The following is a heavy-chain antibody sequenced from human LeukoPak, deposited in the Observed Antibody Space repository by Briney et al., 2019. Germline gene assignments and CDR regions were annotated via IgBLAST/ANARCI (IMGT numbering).Heavy chain of an antibody. J-gene: IGHJ6*03. CDR1: GFIFRSYA. CDR2: ISSSSSYI. D-gene: IGHD3-10*01. Sequence: GGSLRLSCAASGFIFRSYAMSWVRQAPGKGLEWVSSISSSSSYIYYADSVKGRFTISRDNAKNSLYLQMDSLRAEDTAVYYCARDEYGSGSYYSYYYYYMDVWGKGTTVTVSS. CDR3: ARDEYGSGSYYSYYYYYMDV. V-gene: IGHV3-21*01.